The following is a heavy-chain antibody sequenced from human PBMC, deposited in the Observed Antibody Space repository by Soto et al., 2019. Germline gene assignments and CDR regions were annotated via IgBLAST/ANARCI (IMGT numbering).Heavy chain of an antibody. D-gene: IGHD7-27*01. CDR3: SRDQGLGAGYFAL. V-gene: IGHV4-61*01. CDR2: IYGGSP. J-gene: IGHJ2*01. CDR1: GGSVSGGTYY. Sequence: QVQLQKSGPGQVKPSRTLFLTCPVAGGSVSGGTYYWSWIRQPAGKGLEWMGYIYGGSPNYNPSLESRATISVDTSRTQFSLMLSSVTAADTAVYYCSRDQGLGAGYFALWGRGTLVTVSS.